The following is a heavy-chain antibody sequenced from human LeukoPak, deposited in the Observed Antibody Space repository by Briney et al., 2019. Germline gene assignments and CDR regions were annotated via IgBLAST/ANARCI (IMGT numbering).Heavy chain of an antibody. D-gene: IGHD3-22*01. J-gene: IGHJ3*02. CDR2: MNPNSGNT. CDR1: GYTFTSYD. Sequence: ASVKVSCKASGYTFTSYDINWVRQATGQGLEWMGWMNPNSGNTGYAQKFQGRVTMTRNTSISTAYMELSSLRSEDTAVYYCARGLVNYDSSPNAFDIWGQGTMVTVSS. V-gene: IGHV1-8*01. CDR3: ARGLVNYDSSPNAFDI.